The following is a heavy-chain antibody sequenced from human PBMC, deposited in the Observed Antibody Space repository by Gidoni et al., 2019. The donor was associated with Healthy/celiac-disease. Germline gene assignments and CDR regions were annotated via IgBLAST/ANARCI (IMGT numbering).Heavy chain of an antibody. Sequence: EVQLLESGGGLVQSGGSLSLSRAASGFTFSSSARSWVRQAPGKGLEWVSAISGSGGSTYYADSVKGRFTISRDNSKNTLYLQMNSLRAEDTAVYYCAILGQVNDAFDIWGQGTMVTVSS. CDR1: GFTFSSSA. V-gene: IGHV3-23*01. CDR3: AILGQVNDAFDI. CDR2: ISGSGGST. J-gene: IGHJ3*02.